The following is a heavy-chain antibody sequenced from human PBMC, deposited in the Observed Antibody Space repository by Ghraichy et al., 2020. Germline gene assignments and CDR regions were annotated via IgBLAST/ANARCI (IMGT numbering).Heavy chain of an antibody. CDR1: GFTVSSNY. CDR2: IYSGGST. J-gene: IGHJ4*02. Sequence: GGSLRLSCAASGFTVSSNYMSWVRQAPGKGLEWVSVIYSGGSTYYADSVKGRFTISRDNSKNTLYLQMNSLRAEDTAVYYCASGIVVVPAAMGCTNGVCYTDYWGQGTLVTVSS. V-gene: IGHV3-53*01. D-gene: IGHD2-2*01. CDR3: ASGIVVVPAAMGCTNGVCYTDY.